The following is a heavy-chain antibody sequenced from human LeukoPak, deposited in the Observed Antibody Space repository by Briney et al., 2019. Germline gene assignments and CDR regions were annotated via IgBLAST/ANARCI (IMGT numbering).Heavy chain of an antibody. V-gene: IGHV4-59*01. Sequence: SETLSLTCTVSGGSISSYYWSWIRQPPGKGLEWIGYIYYSGSTNYNPSLKSRVTISVDTSKNQFSLKLSSVTAADTAVYYCARGAGDSSSWIFFDYWGQGTLVTVSS. J-gene: IGHJ4*02. CDR3: ARGAGDSSSWIFFDY. CDR2: IYYSGST. CDR1: GGSISSYY. D-gene: IGHD6-13*01.